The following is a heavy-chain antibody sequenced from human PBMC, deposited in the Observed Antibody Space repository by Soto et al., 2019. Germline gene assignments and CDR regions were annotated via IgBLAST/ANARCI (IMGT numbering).Heavy chain of an antibody. V-gene: IGHV1-69*13. CDR2: IIPIFGTA. J-gene: IGHJ4*02. CDR3: ARVAFYDYGGNREFDY. Sequence: EASVKVSCKASGGTFSSYAISWVRQAPGQGLEWMGGIIPIFGTANYAQKFQGRVTITADESTSTAYMELSSLRSEDTAVYYCARVAFYDYGGNREFDYWGQGTLVTVSS. D-gene: IGHD4-17*01. CDR1: GGTFSSYA.